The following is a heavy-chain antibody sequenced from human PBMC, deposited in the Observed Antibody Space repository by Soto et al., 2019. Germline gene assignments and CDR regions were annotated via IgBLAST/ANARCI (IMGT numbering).Heavy chain of an antibody. D-gene: IGHD3-22*01. CDR3: ARAGYYYDCSGYYSDPFDY. V-gene: IGHV4-31*03. CDR1: GGSISSGGYY. Sequence: SETLSLTCTVSGGSISSGGYYWSWIRQHPGKGLEWIGYIYYSGSTYYNPSLKSRVTISVDTSKNQFSLKRSSVTAANTAVYYCARAGYYYDCSGYYSDPFDYWGQGTLGTVSS. J-gene: IGHJ4*02. CDR2: IYYSGST.